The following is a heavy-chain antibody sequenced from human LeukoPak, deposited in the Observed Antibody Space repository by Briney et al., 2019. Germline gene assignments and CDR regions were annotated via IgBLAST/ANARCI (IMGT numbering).Heavy chain of an antibody. CDR3: ARWYYGSGSYYFDY. Sequence: SETLSLTCTVSGGSFSDYYWGWIRQPPGKGLEWIGYIYYSGSTNYNPSLKSRVTISVDTSKNQFSLKLSSVTAADTAVYYCARWYYGSGSYYFDYWGQGTLVTVSS. V-gene: IGHV4-59*01. CDR2: IYYSGST. CDR1: GGSFSDYY. J-gene: IGHJ4*02. D-gene: IGHD3-10*01.